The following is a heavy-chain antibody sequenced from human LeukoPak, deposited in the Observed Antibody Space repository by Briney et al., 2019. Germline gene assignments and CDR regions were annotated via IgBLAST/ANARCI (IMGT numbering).Heavy chain of an antibody. CDR3: AKAEHYYDSSGYQNLYFDY. D-gene: IGHD3-22*01. V-gene: IGHV3-23*01. J-gene: IGHJ4*02. CDR2: ISGSGGST. CDR1: GFTFSSYA. Sequence: GGSLRLSCAASGFTFSSYAMSWVRQAPGKGLEWVSAISGSGGSTYYADSMKGRFTISRDNSKNTLYLQMNSLRAEDTAVYYCAKAEHYYDSSGYQNLYFDYWGQGTLVTVSS.